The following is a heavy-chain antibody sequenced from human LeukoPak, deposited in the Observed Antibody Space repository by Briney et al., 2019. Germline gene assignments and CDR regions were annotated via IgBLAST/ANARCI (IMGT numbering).Heavy chain of an antibody. CDR2: IKQDGSEK. CDR3: AREIGYSYGYRPLKVDYYYYYYGMDV. V-gene: IGHV3-7*03. D-gene: IGHD5-18*01. CDR1: GFTFSSYW. J-gene: IGHJ6*02. Sequence: GGSLRLSCAASGFTFSSYWMSWVRQAPGKGLEWVANIKQDGSEKYYVDSVKGRFTISRDNAKNSLYLQMNSLRAEDTAVYYCAREIGYSYGYRPLKVDYYYYYYGMDVWGQGTTVTVSS.